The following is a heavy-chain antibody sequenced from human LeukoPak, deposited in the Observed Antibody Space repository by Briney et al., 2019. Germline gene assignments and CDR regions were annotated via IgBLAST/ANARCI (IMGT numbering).Heavy chain of an antibody. CDR1: GFTFSSYS. Sequence: PGGSLRLSCAASGFTFSSYSMNWVRQAPGKGLEWVSSISGSSSYIYYADSVKGRFTISRDNAKNSLYLQMNSLRAEDTAVYYCARGLEVLRFLEWSGGFDYWGQGTLVTVSS. J-gene: IGHJ4*02. CDR2: ISGSSSYI. CDR3: ARGLEVLRFLEWSGGFDY. D-gene: IGHD3-3*01. V-gene: IGHV3-21*01.